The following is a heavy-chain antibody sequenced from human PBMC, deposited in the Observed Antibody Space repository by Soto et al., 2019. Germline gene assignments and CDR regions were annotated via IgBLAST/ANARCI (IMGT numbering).Heavy chain of an antibody. CDR3: AKDGGDIVVVVAATSFWYFDL. Sequence: GGSLRLSCAASGFTFSSYAMSWVRQAPGKGLEWVSAISGSGGSTYYADSVKGRFTISRDNSKNTLYLQMNSLRAEDTAVDYCAKDGGDIVVVVAATSFWYFDLWGRGTLVTVSS. D-gene: IGHD2-15*01. CDR2: ISGSGGST. V-gene: IGHV3-23*01. CDR1: GFTFSSYA. J-gene: IGHJ2*01.